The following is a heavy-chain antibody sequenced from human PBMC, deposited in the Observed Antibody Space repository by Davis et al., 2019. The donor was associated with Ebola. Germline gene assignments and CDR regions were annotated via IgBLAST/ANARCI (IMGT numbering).Heavy chain of an antibody. CDR2: INPSGGST. D-gene: IGHD2-2*01. CDR1: GYTFTGYY. CDR3: ARDLVLGYCSSTSCSSAYYGMDV. V-gene: IGHV1-46*01. J-gene: IGHJ6*02. Sequence: ASVKVSCKASGYTFTGYYMHWVRQAPGQGLEWMGWINPSGGSTSYAQKFQGRVTMTRDTSTSTVYMELSSLRSEDTAVYYCARDLVLGYCSSTSCSSAYYGMDVWGQGTTVTVSS.